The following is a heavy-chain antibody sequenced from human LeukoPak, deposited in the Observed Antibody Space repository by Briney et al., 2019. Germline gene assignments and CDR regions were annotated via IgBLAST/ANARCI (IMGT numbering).Heavy chain of an antibody. Sequence: SETLSLTCAVSGGSISSGGYSWSWIRQPPGKGLEWIGYIYHSESTYYNPSLKSRVTISVNRSKNQFSLKLTSVTAADTAVYYCARSRSGYYRYLGDWGQGTLVTVSS. J-gene: IGHJ4*02. CDR2: IYHSEST. D-gene: IGHD3-22*01. CDR3: ARSRSGYYRYLGD. V-gene: IGHV4-30-2*01. CDR1: GGSISSGGYS.